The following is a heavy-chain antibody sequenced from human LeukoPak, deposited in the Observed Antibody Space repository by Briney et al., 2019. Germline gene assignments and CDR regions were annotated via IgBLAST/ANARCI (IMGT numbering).Heavy chain of an antibody. CDR1: GGSISSGDYY. V-gene: IGHV4-30-4*08. CDR3: AREGEIAAAGTFRH. CDR2: IYYSGST. Sequence: SQTLSLTCTVSGGSISSGDYYWSWIRQPPGKGLEWIGYIYYSGSTYYNPSLKSRVTISVDTSKNQCSLKLSSVTAADTAVDFCAREGEIAAAGTFRHWGQGTLVTVAS. D-gene: IGHD6-13*01. J-gene: IGHJ4*02.